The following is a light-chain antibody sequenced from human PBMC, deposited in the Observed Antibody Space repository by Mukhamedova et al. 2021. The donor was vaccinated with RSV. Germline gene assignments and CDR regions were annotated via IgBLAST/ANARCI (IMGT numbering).Light chain of an antibody. Sequence: SLLHSNGYNYLDWYLQKPGQSPQLLIYLGSNRASGVPDRFSGSGSGTDFTLKISRVEAEDVGVYYCMQAIQTPYSFSQGTKLEIK. CDR1: SLLHSNGYNY. CDR3: MQAIQTPYS. V-gene: IGKV2-28*01. CDR2: LGS. J-gene: IGKJ2*03.